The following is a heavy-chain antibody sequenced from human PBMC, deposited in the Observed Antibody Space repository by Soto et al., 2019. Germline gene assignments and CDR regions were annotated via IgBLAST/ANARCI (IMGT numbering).Heavy chain of an antibody. J-gene: IGHJ4*02. CDR2: VSFDGTHT. V-gene: IGHV3-30*18. CDR1: GFTFSTYG. CDR3: AKEGSGGITAEFVLDV. Sequence: QVQLVESGGDVVQPGRSLRLSCAASGFTFSTYGMHWFRQAPGRGLEWVALVSFDGTHTYYANSVKRRFAISRDNSKNTLYLQMHSLRPEDTSVYYCAKEGSGGITAEFVLDVWGQGNLVTVSS. D-gene: IGHD6-13*01.